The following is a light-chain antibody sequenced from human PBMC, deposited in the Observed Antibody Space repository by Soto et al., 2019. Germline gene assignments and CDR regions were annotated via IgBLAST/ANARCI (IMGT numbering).Light chain of an antibody. J-gene: IGLJ2*01. Sequence: QSVLTQPASVSGSPGQSITISCTGSSSDVGGYNSVSWYQQHPGKVPKLVIYDVIRRPSGISNRFSGSKSGNTASLTIAGLQAEDEADFYCSAYTSISASVIFGGVPKVTVL. V-gene: IGLV2-14*03. CDR2: DVI. CDR1: SSDVGGYNS. CDR3: SAYTSISASVI.